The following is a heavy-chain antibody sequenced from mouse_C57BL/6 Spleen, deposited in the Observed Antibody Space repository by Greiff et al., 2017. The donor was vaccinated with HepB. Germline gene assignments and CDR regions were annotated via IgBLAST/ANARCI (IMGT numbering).Heavy chain of an antibody. CDR3: AGDGYYEGGLDY. Sequence: LVESGPELVKPGASVKISCKASGYAFSSSWMNWVKQRPGKGLEWIGRIYPGDGDTNYNGKFKGKATLTADKSSSTAYMQLSSLTSEDSAVYFCAGDGYYEGGLDYWGEGTTLTVSS. D-gene: IGHD2-3*01. J-gene: IGHJ2*01. V-gene: IGHV1-82*01. CDR2: IYPGDGDT. CDR1: GYAFSSSW.